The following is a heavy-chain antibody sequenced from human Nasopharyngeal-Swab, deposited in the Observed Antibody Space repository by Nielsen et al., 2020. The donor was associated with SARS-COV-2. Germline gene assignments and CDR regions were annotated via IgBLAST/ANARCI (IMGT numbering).Heavy chain of an antibody. CDR3: ARHYYESTTGTFPFDN. V-gene: IGHV4-59*08. D-gene: IGHD3-22*01. CDR2: LYHGGST. CDR1: GGSISGYY. J-gene: IGHJ4*02. Sequence: SETLSLTCTVSGGSISGYYWSWIRQAPGKGLEWIGYLYHGGSTIYNPSLKSRLTTSVDTSKNQLSLRLSSVTAADTAVYYCARHYYESTTGTFPFDNWGQGTLVTVSS.